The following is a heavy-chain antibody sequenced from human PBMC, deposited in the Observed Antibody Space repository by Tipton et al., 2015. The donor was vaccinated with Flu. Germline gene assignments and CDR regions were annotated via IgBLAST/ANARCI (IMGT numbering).Heavy chain of an antibody. CDR3: ARDRWGDSYDAFDI. V-gene: IGHV3-21*01. CDR2: ISGTSLYK. CDR1: GFTFSTYS. J-gene: IGHJ3*02. Sequence: LSLTCAASGFTFSTYSMIWVRQAPGKGLEWVSYISGTSLYKYYAGSVRGRFTISRDNARNSLFLHMSSLRAEDTAVYYCARDRWGDSYDAFDIWGQGTLVTVSS. D-gene: IGHD2-21*02.